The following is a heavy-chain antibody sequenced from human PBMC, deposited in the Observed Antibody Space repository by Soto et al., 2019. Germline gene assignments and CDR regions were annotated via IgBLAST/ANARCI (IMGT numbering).Heavy chain of an antibody. V-gene: IGHV5-10-1*01. J-gene: IGHJ6*02. CDR3: AASSRYDFWSGYPNYYYYGMDV. CDR1: GYSFTSYW. CDR2: IDPSDSYT. Sequence: PGESLKISCKGSGYSFTSYWISWVRQMPGKGLEWMGRIDPSDSYTNYSPSFQGHVTISADKSISTAYLQWSSLKASDTAMYYCAASSRYDFWSGYPNYYYYGMDVWGQGTTVTVSS. D-gene: IGHD3-3*01.